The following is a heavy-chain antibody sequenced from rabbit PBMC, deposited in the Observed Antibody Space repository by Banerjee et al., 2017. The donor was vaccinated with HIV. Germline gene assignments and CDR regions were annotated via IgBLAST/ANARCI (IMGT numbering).Heavy chain of an antibody. V-gene: IGHV1S47*01. J-gene: IGHJ4*01. Sequence: ELVESGGGLVQPGESLKLSCKASGIDFSSYGISWVRQAPGKGPEWIAYIYPGFGIRNYANSVKGRFTISSDNAQNTVFLQMTSLTASDTATYFCVRRYSGDYTNFNLWGPGTLVTVS. CDR2: IYPGFGIR. D-gene: IGHD2-1*01. CDR1: GIDFSSYG. CDR3: VRRYSGDYTNFNL.